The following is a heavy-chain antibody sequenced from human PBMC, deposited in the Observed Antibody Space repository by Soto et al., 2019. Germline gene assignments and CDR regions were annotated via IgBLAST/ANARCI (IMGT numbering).Heavy chain of an antibody. V-gene: IGHV4-61*01. CDR3: ASSAPPSTNYYYAMDV. Sequence: SETLSLTCTVSGGSVSSGSFYWSWIRRPPGKGLEWIGYFYDSRSTNYNPSLRSRVTMTVDTSKNQFSLKLSSVTAADTAVYYCASSAPPSTNYYYAMDVWGRGTTVTVSS. CDR1: GGSVSSGSFY. D-gene: IGHD5-12*01. CDR2: FYDSRST. J-gene: IGHJ6*02.